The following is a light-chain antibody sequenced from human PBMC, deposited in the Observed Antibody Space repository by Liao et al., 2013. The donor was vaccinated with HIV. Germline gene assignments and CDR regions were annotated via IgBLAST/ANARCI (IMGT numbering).Light chain of an antibody. V-gene: IGLV3-21*01. J-gene: IGLJ2*01. CDR1: NIGSKS. CDR2: SDS. Sequence: SYVVTQPPSVSVAPGKTARITCGGTNIGSKSVHWYQQRPGQAPVLVIYSDSDRPSGIPERFSGSNSGHTATLTLSRVEAGDEAAYYCQVWDSSSDHPVVFGGGTKLTVL. CDR3: QVWDSSSDHPVV.